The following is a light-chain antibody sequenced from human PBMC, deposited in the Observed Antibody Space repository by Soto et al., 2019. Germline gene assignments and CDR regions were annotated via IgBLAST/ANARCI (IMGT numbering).Light chain of an antibody. CDR3: QARSNWPS. CDR1: QSVSSF. V-gene: IGKV3-11*01. J-gene: IGKJ3*01. Sequence: EIVLTQSPGTLSLSPGERATLSCRASQSVSSFLAWYQQKPGQSPRLLICDASNRPTGIPTSFSGSGSVTDSTLTISSLDPDHFHGCYCQARSNWPSFGPGTNVDI. CDR2: DAS.